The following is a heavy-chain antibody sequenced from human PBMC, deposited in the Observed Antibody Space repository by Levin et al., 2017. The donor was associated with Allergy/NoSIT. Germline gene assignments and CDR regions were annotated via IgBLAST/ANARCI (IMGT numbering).Heavy chain of an antibody. Sequence: GASVKVSCKGSGYSFTNYWIAWVRQMPDTGLEWMGIIYPGDSDTRYSPSFQGQVTISVDKSISTAYLQWSSLKASDTAIYYWARHSGNKDYYYYGVDVWGQGTTVTVSS. CDR2: IYPGDSDT. V-gene: IGHV5-51*01. D-gene: IGHD4-23*01. J-gene: IGHJ6*02. CDR3: ARHSGNKDYYYYGVDV. CDR1: GYSFTNYW.